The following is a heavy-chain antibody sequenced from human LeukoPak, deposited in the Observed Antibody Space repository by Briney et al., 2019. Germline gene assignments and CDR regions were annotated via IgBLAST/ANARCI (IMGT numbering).Heavy chain of an antibody. D-gene: IGHD1-1*01. CDR2: INPNSGGT. V-gene: IGHV1-2*02. J-gene: IGHJ4*02. Sequence: ASVKVPCKASGYTFTDSYMHWVRQAPGQGLEWMGWINPNSGGTNYAQKFQDRVTMTRDTSISTAYMEVSSLRSDDTAVYYCARDRGTTATTVFDFDYWGPGTVVTVSS. CDR3: ARDRGTTATTVFDFDY. CDR1: GYTFTDSY.